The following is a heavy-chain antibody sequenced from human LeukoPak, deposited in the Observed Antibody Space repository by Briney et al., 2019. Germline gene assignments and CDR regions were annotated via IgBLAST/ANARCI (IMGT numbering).Heavy chain of an antibody. D-gene: IGHD6-25*01. V-gene: IGHV4-34*01. CDR1: GGSLGGYF. CDR3: ARGQFQRDY. Sequence: SETLSLTCAVYGGSLGGYFRSWIRQPPGKGLEWIGEVNHSGRTNYNPSLKSRVTMSVDTSKNQFSLNLRSVTAADTAVYYCARGQFQRDYWGQGTLVTVSS. J-gene: IGHJ4*02. CDR2: VNHSGRT.